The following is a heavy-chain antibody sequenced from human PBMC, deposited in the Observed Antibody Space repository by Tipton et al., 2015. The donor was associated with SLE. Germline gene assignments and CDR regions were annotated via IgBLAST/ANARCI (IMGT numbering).Heavy chain of an antibody. CDR3: ARLLQQLPTGGGWFDP. D-gene: IGHD6-13*01. CDR1: GGAISSYY. Sequence: TLSLTCSVSGGAISSYYWSWIRQHPGKGLEWIGYIYYSGSTYYNPSLKSRVTISVDTSKNQFSLKLSSVTAADTAVYYCARLLQQLPTGGGWFDPWGQGTLVTVSS. J-gene: IGHJ5*02. V-gene: IGHV4-31*03. CDR2: IYYSGST.